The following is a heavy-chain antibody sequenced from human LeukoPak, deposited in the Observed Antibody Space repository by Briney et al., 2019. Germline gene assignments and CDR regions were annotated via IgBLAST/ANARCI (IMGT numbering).Heavy chain of an antibody. D-gene: IGHD1-26*01. V-gene: IGHV3-23*01. Sequence: GGPLRLSCVASGFTFSSHAMSWVRQAPGKGLEWVSTISGSGDSTFYADSVKGRFTISRDNSKNTLYLQMSSLRADDTAMYYCAKLILGARSLFDFRGQGILVTVSS. J-gene: IGHJ4*02. CDR2: ISGSGDST. CDR1: GFTFSSHA. CDR3: AKLILGARSLFDF.